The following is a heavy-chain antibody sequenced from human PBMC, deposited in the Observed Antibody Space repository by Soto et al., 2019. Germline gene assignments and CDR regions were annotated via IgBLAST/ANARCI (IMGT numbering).Heavy chain of an antibody. CDR1: GFTVSSNY. D-gene: IGHD1-26*01. J-gene: IGHJ3*02. V-gene: IGHV3-53*04. Sequence: GGSLRLSCAASGFTVSSNYMSWVRQAPGKGLEWVSVIYSGGSTYYADSVKGRLTISRHNSKNTLYRQMNSRRAEDTCVYYCARAQELVAFDIWGQGTMVTVSS. CDR3: ARAQELVAFDI. CDR2: IYSGGST.